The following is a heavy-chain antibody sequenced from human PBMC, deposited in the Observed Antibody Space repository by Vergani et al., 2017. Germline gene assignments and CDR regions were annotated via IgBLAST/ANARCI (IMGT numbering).Heavy chain of an antibody. J-gene: IGHJ5*01. Sequence: QVQLVQSGAEVKKPGSSVKVSCKASGGTFSSYAITWVRQAPGQGLEWMGRIIPIFGTPNYAQKFQGRVTITADESTSTAYMELSSLRSEDTAVYYCAKSASVSMSLPNWFESWGQGTHVTVS. CDR2: IIPIFGTP. CDR1: GGTFSSYA. CDR3: AKSASVSMSLPNWFES. V-gene: IGHV1-69*13.